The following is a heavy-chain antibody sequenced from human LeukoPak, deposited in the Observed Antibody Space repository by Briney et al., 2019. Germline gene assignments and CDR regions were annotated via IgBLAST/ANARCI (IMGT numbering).Heavy chain of an antibody. CDR2: INHSGST. CDR1: GGSFSGYY. J-gene: IGHJ4*02. V-gene: IGHV4-34*01. Sequence: SETLSLTCAVYGGSFSGYYWSWIRQPAGKGLEWIGEINHSGSTNYNPSLKSRVTISVDTSKNQFSLKLSSVTAADTAVYYCALGWFYSKTLYWGQGTLVTVSS. CDR3: ALGWFYSKTLY. D-gene: IGHD2-15*01.